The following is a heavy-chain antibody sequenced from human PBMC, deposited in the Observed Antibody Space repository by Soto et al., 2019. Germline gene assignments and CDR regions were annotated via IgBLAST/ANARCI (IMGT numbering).Heavy chain of an antibody. J-gene: IGHJ6*02. CDR3: ARARLLWFGELFYYYGMDV. D-gene: IGHD3-10*01. V-gene: IGHV4-34*01. Sequence: SSETLSLTCAVYGGSFSGYYWSWIRQPPGKGLEWIGEINHSGSTNYNPSLKSRVTISVDTSKNQFSLKLSPVTAADTAVYYCARARLLWFGELFYYYGMDVWGQGTTVTVSS. CDR2: INHSGST. CDR1: GGSFSGYY.